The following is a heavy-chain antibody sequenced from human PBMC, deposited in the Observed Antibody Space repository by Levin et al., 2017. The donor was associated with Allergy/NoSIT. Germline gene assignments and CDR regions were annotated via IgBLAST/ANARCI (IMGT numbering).Heavy chain of an antibody. Sequence: GGSLRLSCAASEFTFRSYAMNWVRQAPGKGLEWISAISGSGGGTYYADAVKGRFTISRDNSKNTLYLQMNSLRAEDTAVYYCAKSNGGDSRHYFDYWGQGTLVTVSS. J-gene: IGHJ4*02. CDR1: EFTFRSYA. D-gene: IGHD3-22*01. CDR2: ISGSGGGT. CDR3: AKSNGGDSRHYFDY. V-gene: IGHV3-23*01.